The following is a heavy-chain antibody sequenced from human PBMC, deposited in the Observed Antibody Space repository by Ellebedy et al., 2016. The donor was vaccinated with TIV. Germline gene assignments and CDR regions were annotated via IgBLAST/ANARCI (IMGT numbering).Heavy chain of an antibody. V-gene: IGHV1-18*01. Sequence: AASVKVSCKASGYTFSSYGISWVRQAPGQGLEWMGWISAYNGNTNYAQKLQGRVTMTTDTSTSTAYMELRSLRSDDTAVYYCAREEGIAVAGAGGCMDVWGQGTTVTVSS. J-gene: IGHJ6*02. CDR2: ISAYNGNT. CDR3: AREEGIAVAGAGGCMDV. CDR1: GYTFSSYG. D-gene: IGHD6-13*01.